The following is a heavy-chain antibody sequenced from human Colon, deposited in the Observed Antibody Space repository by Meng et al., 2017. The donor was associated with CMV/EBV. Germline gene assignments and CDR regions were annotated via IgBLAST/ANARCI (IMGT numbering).Heavy chain of an antibody. V-gene: IGHV3-48*03. J-gene: IGHJ3*02. CDR2: ISSSGSTI. D-gene: IGHD2-2*01. Sequence: GGSLRLSCAASGFTFSSYEMNWVRQAPGKGLEWVSYISSSGSTIYYADSVKGRFTISRDNAKNSLYLQMNSLRAEDTAVYYCARLVVPAVYDAFDIWGQGTMVTVSS. CDR3: ARLVVPAVYDAFDI. CDR1: GFTFSSYE.